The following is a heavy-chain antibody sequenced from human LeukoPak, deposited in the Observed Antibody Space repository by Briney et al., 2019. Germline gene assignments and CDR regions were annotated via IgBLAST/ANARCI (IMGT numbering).Heavy chain of an antibody. CDR3: ATNAQLLWFGGPPLY. V-gene: IGHV4-39*07. D-gene: IGHD3-10*01. Sequence: SETLSLTCTVSGGSISSSSYYWGWIRQPPGKGLEWIGSIYYSGSTYYNPSLKSRVTISVDTSKNQFSLKLSSVTAADTAVYYCATNAQLLWFGGPPLYWGQGTLVTVSS. J-gene: IGHJ4*02. CDR1: GGSISSSSYY. CDR2: IYYSGST.